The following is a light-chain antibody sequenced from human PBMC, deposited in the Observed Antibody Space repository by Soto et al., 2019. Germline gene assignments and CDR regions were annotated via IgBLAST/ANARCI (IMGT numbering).Light chain of an antibody. CDR3: ASYVNKNISFV. Sequence: QSVLTQPASVSGSPGQSVTISCTGTTSDVGGYISVSWYQQHPGKAPKLMIYEVSNRPSGVSNRFSGSRSDNTASLTISGLLAEDEADYYCASYVNKNISFVFGSGTKLTVL. CDR1: TSDVGGYIS. CDR2: EVS. V-gene: IGLV2-14*01. J-gene: IGLJ1*01.